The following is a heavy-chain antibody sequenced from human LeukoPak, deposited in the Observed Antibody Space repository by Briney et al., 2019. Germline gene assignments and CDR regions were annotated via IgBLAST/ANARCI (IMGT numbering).Heavy chain of an antibody. V-gene: IGHV3-30*03. J-gene: IGHJ4*02. CDR1: EFTFSRFG. CDR3: AREQGALDS. Sequence: GGSLRLSCAASEFTFSRFGMHWVRQAPGKGLEWVAVISYDGGNKYYVDSLKGRFTISRDNAKNTLYLQMNSLRAEDAAVYYCAREQGALDSWGQGTLVTVSS. CDR2: ISYDGGNK.